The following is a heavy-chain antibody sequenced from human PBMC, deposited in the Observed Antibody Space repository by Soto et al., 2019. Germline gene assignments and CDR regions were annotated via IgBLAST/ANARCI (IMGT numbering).Heavy chain of an antibody. CDR1: GFTFSSYA. Sequence: EVQVLESGGGLVQPGGSLRLSCAASGFTFSSYAMSWVRQAPGKGLEWVSSISGSGGGTYYADSVKGRFTFSRDNSKNTLYLHRNSRRDEDTAVYYCAKFGMATTKRSPPYYIDYWGQGALVTVSS. J-gene: IGHJ4*02. CDR2: ISGSGGGT. D-gene: IGHD1-1*01. CDR3: AKFGMATTKRSPPYYIDY. V-gene: IGHV3-23*01.